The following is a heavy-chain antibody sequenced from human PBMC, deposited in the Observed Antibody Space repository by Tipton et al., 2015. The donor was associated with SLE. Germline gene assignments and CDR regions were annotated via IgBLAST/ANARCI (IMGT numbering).Heavy chain of an antibody. J-gene: IGHJ4*02. CDR3: ARDQTGLFDY. Sequence: TLSLTCTVSGGSINSNSHSWGWVRQPPGKGLEWVGHIYYSGTTYYNPSLKSRVTISLDTSKNQFSLDLTSVTAADTAVYYCARDQTGLFDYWGQGTLVTVSS. D-gene: IGHD1-1*01. CDR2: IYYSGTT. V-gene: IGHV4-39*07. CDR1: GGSINSNSHS.